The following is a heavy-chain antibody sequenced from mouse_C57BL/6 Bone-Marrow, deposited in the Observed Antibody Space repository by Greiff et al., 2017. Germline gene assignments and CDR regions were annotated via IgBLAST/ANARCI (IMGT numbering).Heavy chain of an antibody. Sequence: VQLQQSGPELVKPGASVKISCKASGYAFSSSWMNWVKQRPGKGLEWIGRIYPGDGDTNYNGKFKGKATLTADKSSSTAYMQLSSLTSEDSAVYFCARDAELPYWYFDVWGTGTTVTVSS. CDR2: IYPGDGDT. J-gene: IGHJ1*03. V-gene: IGHV1-82*01. D-gene: IGHD1-1*01. CDR3: ARDAELPYWYFDV. CDR1: GYAFSSSW.